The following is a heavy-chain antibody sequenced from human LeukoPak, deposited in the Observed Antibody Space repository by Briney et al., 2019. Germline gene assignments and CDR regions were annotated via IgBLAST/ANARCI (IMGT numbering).Heavy chain of an antibody. CDR1: GLTVSDNF. Sequence: GGSLRLSCAASGLTVSDNFMDWVRQAPGKGLEWVSTIYSGGATYYANSVRGRFTISRDSSQNTVYLQMNSLRAEDTAVYYCAREGVNYHDSSGYYAVSWGQGTLVTVSS. CDR3: AREGVNYHDSSGYYAVS. CDR2: IYSGGAT. D-gene: IGHD3-22*01. V-gene: IGHV3-66*01. J-gene: IGHJ5*02.